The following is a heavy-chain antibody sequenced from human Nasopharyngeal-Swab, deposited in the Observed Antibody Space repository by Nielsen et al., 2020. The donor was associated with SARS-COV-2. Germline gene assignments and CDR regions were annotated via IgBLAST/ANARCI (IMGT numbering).Heavy chain of an antibody. CDR1: GFTFSSYW. J-gene: IGHJ4*02. CDR3: TTVRIVGATQEDY. CDR2: IKSKTDGGTT. V-gene: IGHV3-15*01. D-gene: IGHD1-26*01. Sequence: GESLKISCAASGFTFSSYWMSWVRQAPGTGLEWVGRIKSKTDGGTTDYAAPVKGRFTISRDDSKSTLYLQMNSLKTEDTAVYYCTTVRIVGATQEDYWGQGTLVTVSS.